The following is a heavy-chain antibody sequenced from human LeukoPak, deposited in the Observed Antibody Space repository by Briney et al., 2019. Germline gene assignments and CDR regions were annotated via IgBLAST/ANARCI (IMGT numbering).Heavy chain of an antibody. D-gene: IGHD3-3*01. CDR1: GFTFSIYA. CDR3: GKVGQRFDFMRFDL. J-gene: IGHJ5*01. CDR2: PSGDGGST. V-gene: IGHV3-23*01. Sequence: GGSLRLSSEASGFTFSIYAMRWVAPAPGRGLEGGSSPSGDGGSTYYAHSVKGRFTVARDNSTNTVYLDKNRLREDNTPLYIWGKVGQRFDFMRFDLGGRGTLVTVPS.